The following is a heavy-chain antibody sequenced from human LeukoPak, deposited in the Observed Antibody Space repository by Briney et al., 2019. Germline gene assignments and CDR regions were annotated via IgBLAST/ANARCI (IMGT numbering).Heavy chain of an antibody. CDR2: INPNSGGT. Sequence: GASVKVSCKASGYTFTGYYMHWVRQAPGQGLEWMGWINPNSGGTNYAQKFQGRVTMTRDTSISTAYMELSRLRSDDTAVYYCARGGVLGHCSSTSCADFDYWGQGTLVTVSS. D-gene: IGHD2-2*01. CDR3: ARGGVLGHCSSTSCADFDY. J-gene: IGHJ4*02. V-gene: IGHV1-2*02. CDR1: GYTFTGYY.